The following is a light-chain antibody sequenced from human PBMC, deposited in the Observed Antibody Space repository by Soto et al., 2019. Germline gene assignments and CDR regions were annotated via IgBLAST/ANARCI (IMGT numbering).Light chain of an antibody. CDR2: DAS. Sequence: IPMTQSPHYLSASDGDTVTITCQASQDISNYLNWYQQKLGKAPKLLIYDASNLETGVPSRFSGSGSGTDFTFTISSLQPEDIATYYCQQYSHLITVGQGGRLAIK. CDR3: QQYSHLIT. V-gene: IGKV1-33*01. CDR1: QDISNY. J-gene: IGKJ5*01.